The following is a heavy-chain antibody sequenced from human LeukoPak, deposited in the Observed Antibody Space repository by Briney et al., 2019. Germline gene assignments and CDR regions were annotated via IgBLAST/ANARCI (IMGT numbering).Heavy chain of an antibody. CDR2: ISSSGSSI. J-gene: IGHJ4*02. D-gene: IGHD3/OR15-3a*01. CDR1: GFTFSDYY. V-gene: IGHV3-11*01. Sequence: GGSLRLSCAASGFTFSDYYMSWIRQAPGKGLEWVSYISSSGSSIYYADSVKGRFTMSRDNAKKSVDLQMNSLRAEDTAVYYCARDRMDSLAIDYWGQGTLVTVSS. CDR3: ARDRMDSLAIDY.